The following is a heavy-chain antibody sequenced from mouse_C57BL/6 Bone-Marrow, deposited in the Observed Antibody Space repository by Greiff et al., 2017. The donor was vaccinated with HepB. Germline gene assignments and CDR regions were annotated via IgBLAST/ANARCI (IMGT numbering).Heavy chain of an antibody. CDR1: GYTFTSYW. CDR3: ARGGGGKSWYFDV. Sequence: VQRVESGTELVKPGASVKLSCKASGYTFTSYWMHWVKQRPGQGLEWIGNINPSNGGTNYNEKFKSKATLTVDKSSSTAYMQLSSLTSEDSAVYYCARGGGGKSWYFDVWGTGTTVTVSS. D-gene: IGHD1-1*02. V-gene: IGHV1-53*01. CDR2: INPSNGGT. J-gene: IGHJ1*03.